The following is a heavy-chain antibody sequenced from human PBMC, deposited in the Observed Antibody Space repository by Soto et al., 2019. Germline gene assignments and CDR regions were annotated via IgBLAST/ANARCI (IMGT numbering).Heavy chain of an antibody. Sequence: QITLNESGPTQVKPRQTLTLTCTFSGFSLTTSGVGVGWIRQSPGKAPEWLALIYWDDDKRYSPSLKSRLSITNDTSQNQVVLTMADLDPADTATYYCAHRVLLTVFGLVTTTAIYFDFWGQGTPVAVSS. CDR2: IYWDDDK. J-gene: IGHJ4*02. CDR1: GFSLTTSGVG. V-gene: IGHV2-5*02. CDR3: AHRVLLTVFGLVTTTAIYFDF. D-gene: IGHD3-3*01.